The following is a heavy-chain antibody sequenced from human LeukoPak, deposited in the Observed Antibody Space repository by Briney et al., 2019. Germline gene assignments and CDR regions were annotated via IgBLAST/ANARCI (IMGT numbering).Heavy chain of an antibody. CDR3: ARERSDYTIFGVVATYSDY. D-gene: IGHD3-3*01. CDR1: GYTFTSYY. V-gene: IGHV1-46*01. Sequence: ASVKVSCKASGYTFTSYYMHWVRQAPGQGLEWKGIINPSGGSTSYAQKFQGRVTMTRDTSTSTVYMELSSLRSEDTAVYYCARERSDYTIFGVVATYSDYWGQGTLVTVSS. J-gene: IGHJ4*02. CDR2: INPSGGST.